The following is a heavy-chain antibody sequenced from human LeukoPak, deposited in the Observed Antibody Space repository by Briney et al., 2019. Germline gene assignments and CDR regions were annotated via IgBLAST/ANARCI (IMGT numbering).Heavy chain of an antibody. CDR2: VKSKTDGGTT. J-gene: IGHJ4*02. CDR3: TTTPSVGFDWSDY. CDR1: GFTFSNAW. V-gene: IGHV3-15*01. D-gene: IGHD3-9*01. Sequence: GGSLRLSCAASGFTFSNAWMSWVRQAPGKGLEWVGRVKSKTDGGTTDYAAPVKGRFTISRDDSKNTLYLQMNSLKTEDAAVYYCTTTPSVGFDWSDYWGQVTLITVSS.